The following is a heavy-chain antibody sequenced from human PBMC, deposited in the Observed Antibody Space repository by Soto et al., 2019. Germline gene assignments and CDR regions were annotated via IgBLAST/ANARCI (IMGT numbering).Heavy chain of an antibody. D-gene: IGHD1-26*01. Sequence: ASVKVSCKASGGTFSSYAISWVRQAPGPGLEWMGWINPKDGDTNYAQKFQDRVTITSDTSISTVSMDLSRLTSDDTAVYFCARDSYSGSYVHWGQGTLVTVSS. CDR2: INPKDGDT. J-gene: IGHJ4*02. CDR1: GGTFSSYA. V-gene: IGHV1-2*02. CDR3: ARDSYSGSYVH.